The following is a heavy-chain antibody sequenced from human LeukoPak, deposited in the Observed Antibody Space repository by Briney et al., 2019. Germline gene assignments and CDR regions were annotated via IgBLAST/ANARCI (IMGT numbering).Heavy chain of an antibody. CDR1: GYTFTSYD. CDR2: MNPNSGNT. Sequence: ASVKVSCKASGYTFTSYDINWVRQATGQGLEWMGWMNPNSGNTGYAQKFQGRVTMTRNTSISTAYMELSSLRSEDTAVYYCARGDGSGSYYHYYYYYMDVWGKGTTATISS. CDR3: ARGDGSGSYYHYYYYYMDV. D-gene: IGHD3-10*01. J-gene: IGHJ6*03. V-gene: IGHV1-8*01.